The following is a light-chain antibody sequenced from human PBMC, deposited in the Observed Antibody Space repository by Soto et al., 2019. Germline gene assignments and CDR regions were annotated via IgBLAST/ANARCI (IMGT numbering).Light chain of an antibody. CDR3: QVWDSSSEHFV. CDR2: DDS. V-gene: IGLV3-21*02. J-gene: IGLJ1*01. CDR1: KIGTKS. Sequence: SYELTQPPSVSVAPGQTARVTCGGNKIGTKSVHWYQQKPGQAPVLVVYDDSDRPSGIPGRFSGSNSGNTATLTISRVEAGDEADYYCQVWDSSSEHFVFGSGTKVTVL.